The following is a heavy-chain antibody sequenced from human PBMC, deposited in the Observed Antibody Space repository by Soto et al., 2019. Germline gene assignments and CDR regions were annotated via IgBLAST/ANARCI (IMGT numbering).Heavy chain of an antibody. D-gene: IGHD5-18*01. V-gene: IGHV3-23*01. CDR1: GFAFRSHD. CDR2: ISGTGGST. J-gene: IGHJ6*02. CDR3: AKDQSVDNYGFSNGMDV. Sequence: EVQRLESGGGLVQPGGSLRLSCAASGFAFRSHDMSWVRQAPGKGLEWVSSISGTGGSTYFADSVKGRVPISRDNSKNALYLQMNRLRAGDTAVYYCAKDQSVDNYGFSNGMDVRGQETTVTVSS.